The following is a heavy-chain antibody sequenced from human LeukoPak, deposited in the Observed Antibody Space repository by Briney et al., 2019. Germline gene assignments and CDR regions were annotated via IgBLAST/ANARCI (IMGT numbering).Heavy chain of an antibody. CDR3: ARDPSSWNGFFDS. CDR2: IETDGSST. Sequence: GGSLRLSCAASGFTFSSDAMSWVRQAPGKGLEWVSRIETDGSSTNYADSVKGRFTISRDNARNTVYLQMNSLRADDTAVYYCARDPSSWNGFFDSWGQGTLVTVSS. J-gene: IGHJ4*02. CDR1: GFTFSSDA. D-gene: IGHD6-13*01. V-gene: IGHV3-74*01.